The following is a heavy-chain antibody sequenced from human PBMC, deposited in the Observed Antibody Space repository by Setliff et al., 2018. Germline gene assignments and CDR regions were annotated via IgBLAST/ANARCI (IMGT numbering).Heavy chain of an antibody. CDR1: GGSISSTIYY. V-gene: IGHV4-39*07. CDR3: ARVSMYSSSWYYYYYGMDV. D-gene: IGHD6-13*01. J-gene: IGHJ6*02. Sequence: SETLSLICTVSGGSISSTIYYWGWIRQPPGKGLEWIGSIYYSGSTYYNPSLKSRVTISVDTSKNQFSLKLSSVTAADTAVYYCARVSMYSSSWYYYYYGMDVWGQGTTVTVSS. CDR2: IYYSGST.